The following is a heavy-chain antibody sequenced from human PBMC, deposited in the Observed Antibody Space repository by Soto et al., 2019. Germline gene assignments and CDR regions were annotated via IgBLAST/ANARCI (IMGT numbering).Heavy chain of an antibody. CDR3: ARDQAYDYTSPGDYYYYGMDG. CDR2: IYYSGST. Sequence: QVQLQESGPGLVKPSQTLSLTCTVSGGSISSGGHYWNWIRQHPGKGLEWIGYIYYSGSTYYKPSLKSRVTISVDTSKNQFSLNLSSVTAADTAVYYCARDQAYDYTSPGDYYYYGMDGWGQGTTVTVSS. D-gene: IGHD4-4*01. CDR1: GGSISSGGHY. V-gene: IGHV4-31*03. J-gene: IGHJ6*02.